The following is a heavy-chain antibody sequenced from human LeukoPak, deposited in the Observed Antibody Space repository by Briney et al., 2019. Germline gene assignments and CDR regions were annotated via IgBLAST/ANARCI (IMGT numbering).Heavy chain of an antibody. D-gene: IGHD6-19*01. CDR2: RYYMSRWYD. V-gene: IGHV6-1*01. J-gene: IGHJ4*02. CDR3: ARTSGYSSLAF. Sequence: SQTLSLTCVISGDSISSNTASWNWIRQSPSRGLEWLGRRYYMSRWYDDYADSVRSRITINPDTSKNEFSLHLTSVTPDDTAMYYCARTSGYSSLAFWGQGTPVTVSS. CDR1: GDSISSNTAS.